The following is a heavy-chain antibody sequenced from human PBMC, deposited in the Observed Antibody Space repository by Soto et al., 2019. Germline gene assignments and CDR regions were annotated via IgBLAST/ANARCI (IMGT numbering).Heavy chain of an antibody. J-gene: IGHJ6*02. D-gene: IGHD6-19*01. CDR1: GYTFTSYG. V-gene: IGHV1-18*01. CDR2: ISAYNGNT. CDR3: AYSSGWYYYYGMDV. Sequence: GASVKVSCKASGYTFTSYGISWVRQAPGQGLEWMGWISAYNGNTNYAQKLQGRVTMTTDTSTSTAYMELRSLRSDDTVVYYCAYSSGWYYYYGMDVWGQGTTVTVSS.